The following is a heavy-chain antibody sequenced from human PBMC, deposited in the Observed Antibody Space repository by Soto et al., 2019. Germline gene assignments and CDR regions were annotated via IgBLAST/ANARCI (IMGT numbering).Heavy chain of an antibody. D-gene: IGHD2-15*01. V-gene: IGHV1-18*01. Sequence: GASVKVSCKASGYTFTNYGISWVRHAPGEGLEWVGWINTSNDNKLYAQKLQGRLTLTTDTSTSTAYMDLTTLRSDDTAVYFCARDPGAASFDFWAQGTLVTVSS. CDR3: ARDPGAASFDF. J-gene: IGHJ4*02. CDR1: GYTFTNYG. CDR2: INTSNDNK.